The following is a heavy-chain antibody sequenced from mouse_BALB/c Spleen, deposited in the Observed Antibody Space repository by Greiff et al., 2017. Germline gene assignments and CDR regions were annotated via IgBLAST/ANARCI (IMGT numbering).Heavy chain of an antibody. CDR2: ISSGGSYT. CDR1: GFTFSSYA. Sequence: EVKLVESGGGLVKPGGSLKLSCAASGFTFSSYAMSWVRQTPEKRLEWVATISSGGSYTYYPDSVKGRFTISRDNAKNTLYLQMSSLRSEDTAMYYCARNEDLDYWGQGTTLTVSS. V-gene: IGHV5-9-3*01. J-gene: IGHJ2*01. CDR3: ARNEDLDY.